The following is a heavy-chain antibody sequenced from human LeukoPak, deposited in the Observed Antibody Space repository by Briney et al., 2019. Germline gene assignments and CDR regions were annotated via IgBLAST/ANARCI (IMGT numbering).Heavy chain of an antibody. D-gene: IGHD5-12*01. J-gene: IGHJ6*04. CDR3: ASRGYSDSVGYGMDV. Sequence: SVRPSCKASGGTFSSYAIIWVRQSPGHRLECIRAIIPIFGTANYAQKFQGRGTITADKSTSTAYMELSSLRSEDTAVYYCASRGYSDSVGYGMDVWGKGTTATVSS. CDR2: IIPIFGTA. CDR1: GGTFSSYA. V-gene: IGHV1-69*06.